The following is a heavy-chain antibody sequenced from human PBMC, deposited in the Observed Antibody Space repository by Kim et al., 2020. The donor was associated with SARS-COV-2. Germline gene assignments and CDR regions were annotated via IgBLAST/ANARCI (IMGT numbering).Heavy chain of an antibody. CDR3: SYYHDNRANHFDS. CDR2: IKTKAEGETT. J-gene: IGHJ4*02. D-gene: IGHD3-22*01. Sequence: GGSLRLSCAASGFTFSNAWMMWVRQAPGKGLEWLGRIKTKAEGETTNYPEPMKGRITISRDDSKNTLFLQMNSLKTEDTAVYYCSYYHDNRANHFDSWGQGTLVTVSS. V-gene: IGHV3-15*01. CDR1: GFTFSNAW.